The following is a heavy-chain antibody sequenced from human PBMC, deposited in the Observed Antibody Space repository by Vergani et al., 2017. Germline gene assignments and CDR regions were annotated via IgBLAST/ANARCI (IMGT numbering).Heavy chain of an antibody. D-gene: IGHD3-10*01. CDR3: ARGLLYFVD. J-gene: IGHJ4*02. V-gene: IGHV3-66*02. CDR2: IYSGGNT. Sequence: EVQLVESGGNLAQPGGSLRLSCAVSGFTFSTNYMTWVRQAPGRGLEWVSVIYSGGNTVYTDSVKGRFTISRDNSKNILYLQMNSLRIEDTATYYCARGLLYFVDWGQGTLVIVSS. CDR1: GFTFSTNY.